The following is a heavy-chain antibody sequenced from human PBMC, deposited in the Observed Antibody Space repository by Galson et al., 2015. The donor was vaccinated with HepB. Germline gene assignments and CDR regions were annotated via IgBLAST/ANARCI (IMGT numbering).Heavy chain of an antibody. D-gene: IGHD3-22*01. V-gene: IGHV4-34*01. J-gene: IGHJ6*02. CDR2: INHSGST. CDR1: GGSFSGYY. CDR3: ARGGSDSSGYYYRYYYYGMDV. Sequence: SETLSLTCAVYGGSFSGYYWSWIRQPPGKGLEWIGEINHSGSTNYNPSLKSRVTISVDTSKNQFSLKLSSVTAADTAVYYCARGGSDSSGYYYRYYYYGMDVWGQGTTVTVSS.